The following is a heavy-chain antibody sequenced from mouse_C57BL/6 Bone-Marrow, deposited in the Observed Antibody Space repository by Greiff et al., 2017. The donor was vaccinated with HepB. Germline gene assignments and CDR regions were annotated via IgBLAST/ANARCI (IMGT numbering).Heavy chain of an antibody. CDR2: IYPRSGNT. CDR1: GYTFTSYG. Sequence: QVQLQQSGAELARPGASVKLSCKASGYTFTSYGISWVKQRTGQGLEWIGEIYPRSGNTYYNEKFKGKATLTADKSSSTAYMELRSLTSEDSAVYFCARGTRVVPMDDWGQGTSVTVSS. J-gene: IGHJ4*01. D-gene: IGHD1-1*01. CDR3: ARGTRVVPMDD. V-gene: IGHV1-81*01.